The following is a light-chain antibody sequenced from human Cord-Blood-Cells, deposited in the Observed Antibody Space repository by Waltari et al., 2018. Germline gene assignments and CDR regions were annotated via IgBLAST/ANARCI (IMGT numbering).Light chain of an antibody. V-gene: IGKV3D-15*01. J-gene: IGKJ3*01. CDR2: GAS. CDR3: QQYNNWPLT. CDR1: QSVSSN. Sequence: EIVMTQSPATLSVSPGERATLTCRASQSVSSNFAWYQQKPGQAPRLLIYGASIRATGSPARVSGRGSGTEFTLTISSLQSEDFAVYYCQQYNNWPLTFGPGTKVDIK.